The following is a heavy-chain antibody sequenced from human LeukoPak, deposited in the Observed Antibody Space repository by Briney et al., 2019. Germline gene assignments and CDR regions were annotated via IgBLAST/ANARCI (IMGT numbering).Heavy chain of an antibody. V-gene: IGHV1-69*06. CDR3: ASSAREPDNYDSSGYWGA. J-gene: IGHJ5*02. CDR1: GGTFSSYA. D-gene: IGHD3-22*01. Sequence: GASVKVSCKASGGTFSSYAISWVRQAPGQGLEWMGGIIPIFGTANYAQKFQGRVTITADKSTSTAYMELSSLRSEDTAVYYCASSAREPDNYDSSGYWGAWGQGTLVTVSS. CDR2: IIPIFGTA.